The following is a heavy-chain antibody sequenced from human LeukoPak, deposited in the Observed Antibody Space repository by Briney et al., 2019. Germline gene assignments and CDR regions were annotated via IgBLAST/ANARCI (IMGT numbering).Heavy chain of an antibody. J-gene: IGHJ4*02. Sequence: SQTLSLTCTVSGGSISSGSCYWSWIRQPAGKGLEWIGRIYTSGSTNYNPSLKSRVTISVDTSKNQFSLKLSSVTAADTAVYYCARGFDGGVAPARLDYWGQGTLVTVSS. V-gene: IGHV4-61*02. CDR1: GGSISSGSCY. D-gene: IGHD2-15*01. CDR2: IYTSGST. CDR3: ARGFDGGVAPARLDY.